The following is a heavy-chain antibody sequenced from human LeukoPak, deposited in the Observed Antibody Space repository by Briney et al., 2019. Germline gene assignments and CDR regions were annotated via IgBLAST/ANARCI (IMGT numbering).Heavy chain of an antibody. J-gene: IGHJ4*02. CDR3: ARVVNRALYFDY. Sequence: PSETLSLTCAVSGGSISSGGYSWSWIRQPPGKGLEWIGYIYHSGSTYYNPSLKSRVTTSVDRSKNQFSLKLSSVTAADTVVYYCARVVNRALYFDYWGQGTLVTVSS. CDR2: IYHSGST. V-gene: IGHV4-30-2*01. D-gene: IGHD1-14*01. CDR1: GGSISSGGYS.